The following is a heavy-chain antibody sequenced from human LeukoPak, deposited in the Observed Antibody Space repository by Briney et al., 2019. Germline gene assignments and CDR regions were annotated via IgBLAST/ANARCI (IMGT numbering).Heavy chain of an antibody. CDR1: GGSISSSSYY. V-gene: IGHV4-39*07. J-gene: IGHJ4*02. Sequence: SETLSLTCTVSGGSISSSSYYWGCIRQPPGKGLECIGSIYYSGSTYYNPSLKSRVTISVDTSKNQFSLKLSSVTAADTAVYYCARVNVVVVAAVDYWGQGTLVTVSS. CDR3: ARVNVVVVAAVDY. CDR2: IYYSGST. D-gene: IGHD2-15*01.